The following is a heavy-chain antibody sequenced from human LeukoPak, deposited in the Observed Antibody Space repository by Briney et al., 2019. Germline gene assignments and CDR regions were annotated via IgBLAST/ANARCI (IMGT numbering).Heavy chain of an antibody. CDR2: IIPIFGTA. Sequence: ASVKVSCKASGGTFSGYAISWVRQAPGQGLEWMGGIIPIFGTANYAQKFQGRVTITADESTSTAYMELSSLRSEDTAVYYCAREGYCSGGSCYHFVYWGQGTLVTVSS. V-gene: IGHV1-69*01. D-gene: IGHD2-15*01. CDR3: AREGYCSGGSCYHFVY. CDR1: GGTFSGYA. J-gene: IGHJ4*02.